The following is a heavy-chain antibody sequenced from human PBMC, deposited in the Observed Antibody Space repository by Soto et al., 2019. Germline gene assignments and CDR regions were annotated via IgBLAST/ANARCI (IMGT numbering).Heavy chain of an antibody. D-gene: IGHD5-12*01. CDR3: ARGKYSGYEVDY. Sequence: GSLRLSCTASGFTFGDYAMSWIRQSPGKGLEWIGYIYYSGSTNYNPSLKSRVTISVDTSKNQFSLKLSSVTAEDTAVYFCARGKYSGYEVDYWGQGTLVTVSS. J-gene: IGHJ4*02. CDR2: IYYSGST. V-gene: IGHV4-59*01. CDR1: GFTFGDYA.